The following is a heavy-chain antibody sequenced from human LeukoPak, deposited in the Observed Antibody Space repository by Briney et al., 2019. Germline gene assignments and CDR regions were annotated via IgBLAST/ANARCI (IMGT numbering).Heavy chain of an antibody. CDR1: GFTVSSNY. D-gene: IGHD3-3*01. J-gene: IGHJ6*02. CDR3: ARDRVNFGYYYYGMDV. CDR2: IYSGGST. V-gene: IGHV3-53*01. Sequence: GGSLRLSCAASGFTVSSNYMSWVRQAPGKGLEGVSVIYSGGSTYYADSVKGRFTISRDNSKNTLYLQMNSLRAEDTAVYYCARDRVNFGYYYYGMDVWGQGTTVTVSS.